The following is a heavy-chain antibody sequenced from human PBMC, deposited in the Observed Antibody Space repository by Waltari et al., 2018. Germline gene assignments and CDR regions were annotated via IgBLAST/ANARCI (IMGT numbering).Heavy chain of an antibody. J-gene: IGHJ6*02. CDR1: GFTFSSYD. V-gene: IGHV3-13*01. D-gene: IGHD3-16*01. Sequence: EVQLVESGGGLVQPGGSLRLSCAASGFTFSSYDMHWVRQATGKGLEWVSAIGTAGDTYYPGSVKGRFTISRENAKNSLYLQMNSLRAEDTAVYYCAREFGLDTRHYYGMDVWGQGTTVTVSS. CDR3: AREFGLDTRHYYGMDV. CDR2: IGTAGDT.